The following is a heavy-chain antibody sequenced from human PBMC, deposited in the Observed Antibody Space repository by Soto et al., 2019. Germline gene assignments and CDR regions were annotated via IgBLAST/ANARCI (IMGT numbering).Heavy chain of an antibody. Sequence: ASLNGSCKSSGYTFSSYYISRVRRAPGQGLEWMGWMNPNGGDTGYAQKFQGRVTMTRNTSISTAYMELSSPRSEDTAVYYCARGRRQWLVRRWHHALDIWGQGTMVTV. V-gene: IGHV1-8*01. J-gene: IGHJ3*02. CDR3: ARGRRQWLVRRWHHALDI. CDR1: GYTFSSYY. D-gene: IGHD6-19*01. CDR2: MNPNGGDT.